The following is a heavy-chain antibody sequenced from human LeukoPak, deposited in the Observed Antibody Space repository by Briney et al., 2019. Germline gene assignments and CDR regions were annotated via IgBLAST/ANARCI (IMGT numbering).Heavy chain of an antibody. CDR1: GGSISSNSYY. Sequence: SETPSLTCTVSGGSISSNSYYWGWIRQPPGKGLEWIGSIYYSGSTYYNPSLKSRITISVDTSKNQFSLKLSSVTAADTAVYYCARSIVVVPAEIDYWGQGTLVTVSS. J-gene: IGHJ4*02. V-gene: IGHV4-39*01. D-gene: IGHD2-2*01. CDR2: IYYSGST. CDR3: ARSIVVVPAEIDY.